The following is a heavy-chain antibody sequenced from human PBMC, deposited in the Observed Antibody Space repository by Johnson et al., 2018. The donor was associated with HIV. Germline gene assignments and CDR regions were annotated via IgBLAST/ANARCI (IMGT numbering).Heavy chain of an antibody. CDR1: GYTFTSRY. D-gene: IGHD2/OR15-2a*01. CDR3: ARDPDSMNWFDP. CDR2: INPSVGST. J-gene: IGHJ5*02. V-gene: IGHV1-46*01. Sequence: QVQLVESGAEVKKPGASVKLSCPASGYTFTSRYMPWVRQAPGQGLEWMGVINPSVGSTTYAQKFQGRVTMTRDTSTSTVYMEVSSLRSEDTAVYYCARDPDSMNWFDPGGQGSLVSVS.